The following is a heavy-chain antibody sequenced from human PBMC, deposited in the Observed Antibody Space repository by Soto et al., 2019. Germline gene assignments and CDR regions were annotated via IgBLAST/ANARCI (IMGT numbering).Heavy chain of an antibody. CDR1: GFTFSGYS. D-gene: IGHD2-2*01. J-gene: IGHJ5*02. CDR2: ISSSSSTI. V-gene: IGHV3-48*02. CDR3: ARHLDGSSSKDNGYDP. Sequence: PGGSLRLSCAASGFTFSGYSMNWVRQAPGKGLEWVSYISSSSSTIYYADSVKGRFTISRDNAKNSLYLQMNSLRDEDTAVYYCARHLDGSSSKDNGYDPWGQGTLVTVSS.